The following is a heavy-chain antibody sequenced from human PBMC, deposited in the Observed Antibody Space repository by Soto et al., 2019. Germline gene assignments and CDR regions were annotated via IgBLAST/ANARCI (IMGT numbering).Heavy chain of an antibody. CDR3: AKAGLEWLVRYYFDY. CDR2: ISYDGSNK. J-gene: IGHJ4*02. Sequence: GGSHRLSSTASGFTCISYGMHWVRQATGKGLEWVAVISYDGSNKYYADSVKGRFTISRDNSKNTLYLQMNSLRAEDTAVYYCAKAGLEWLVRYYFDYWGQGTLVTVSS. V-gene: IGHV3-30*18. CDR1: GFTCISYG. D-gene: IGHD6-19*01.